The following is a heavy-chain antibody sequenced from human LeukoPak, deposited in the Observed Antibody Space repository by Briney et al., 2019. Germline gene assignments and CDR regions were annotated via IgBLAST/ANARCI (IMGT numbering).Heavy chain of an antibody. CDR3: AREWQGGIAAAGTRIEGDY. CDR1: GFSVSGYW. V-gene: IGHV3-7*01. D-gene: IGHD6-13*01. J-gene: IGHJ4*02. Sequence: PGGSLRLSCAVSGFSVSGYWMTWVRQAPGKGLEWVANINQDGSEKNYVDSVKGRFTISRDNAENSLFLQTNSLRVEDTAVYYCAREWQGGIAAAGTRIEGDYWGQGTLVVVSS. CDR2: INQDGSEK.